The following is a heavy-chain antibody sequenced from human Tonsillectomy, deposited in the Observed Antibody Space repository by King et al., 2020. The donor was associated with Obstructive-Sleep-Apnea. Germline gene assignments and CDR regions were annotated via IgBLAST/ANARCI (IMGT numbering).Heavy chain of an antibody. Sequence: LQLQESGPGLVKPSETLSLTCTVSGGSISSSSYYWGWIRQPPGKGLEWIGSIYYSGSTYYNPSLKSRVTISVDTSKNQFSLKLSSVTAADTAVYYCARVSPPRHGVEGYYFDYWGQGTLVTVSS. CDR3: ARVSPPRHGVEGYYFDY. CDR1: GGSISSSSYY. V-gene: IGHV4-39*07. CDR2: IYYSGST. D-gene: IGHD3-3*01. J-gene: IGHJ4*02.